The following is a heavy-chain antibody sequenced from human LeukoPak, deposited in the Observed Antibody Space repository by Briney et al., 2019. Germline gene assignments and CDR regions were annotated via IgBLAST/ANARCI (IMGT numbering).Heavy chain of an antibody. V-gene: IGHV1-18*01. CDR1: GYTFTSYG. Sequence: GASVKVSCTASGYTFTSYGISWVRQAPGQGLEWMGWISAYNGNTNYAQKLQGRVTMTTDTSTSTAYMELRSLRSDDTAVYYCARAYQNQLLYWFDPWGQGTLVTVSS. J-gene: IGHJ5*02. CDR2: ISAYNGNT. D-gene: IGHD2-2*01. CDR3: ARAYQNQLLYWFDP.